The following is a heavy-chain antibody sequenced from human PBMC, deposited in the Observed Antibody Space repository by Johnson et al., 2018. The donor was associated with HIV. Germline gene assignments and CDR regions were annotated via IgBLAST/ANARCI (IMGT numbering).Heavy chain of an antibody. CDR1: GFTSSTSV. Sequence: QVQVVESGGDVVQPGRSLRLSCAASGFTSSTSVLHWVRQAPGKGLEWVSVISHDASHIFYADSVTGRFTISKDDSKNTVYLQMNSLRAEDTAGYYCARKGPTEGRADSFDRWGQGTMVTVSS. V-gene: IGHV3-30*04. J-gene: IGHJ3*01. CDR2: ISHDASHI. CDR3: ARKGPTEGRADSFDR.